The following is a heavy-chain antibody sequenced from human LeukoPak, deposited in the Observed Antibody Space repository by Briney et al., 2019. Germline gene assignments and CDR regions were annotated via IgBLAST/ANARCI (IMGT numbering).Heavy chain of an antibody. D-gene: IGHD2-2*02. Sequence: LGESLKISCKGSGYSFSTYWIGWARQMPGKGLEWMGIIYPGDSDTRYSPSFQGQVTISVDKSISTAYLQWSSLKASDTAMYYCARTTGYCSSTSCYRYYYYGMDVWGQGTTVTVSS. J-gene: IGHJ6*02. CDR2: IYPGDSDT. V-gene: IGHV5-51*01. CDR3: ARTTGYCSSTSCYRYYYYGMDV. CDR1: GYSFSTYW.